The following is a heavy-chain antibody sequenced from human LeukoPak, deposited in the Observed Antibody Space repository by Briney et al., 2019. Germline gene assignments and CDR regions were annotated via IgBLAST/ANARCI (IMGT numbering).Heavy chain of an antibody. CDR3: ATEAVGPLNDAFDI. J-gene: IGHJ3*02. V-gene: IGHV1-2*02. D-gene: IGHD3-16*01. Sequence: GASVKVSCKASGYTFTGYYLHWVRQTPGQGLEWMGWISPNSGGTKYAQEFQGRVTMTRDTSISTAYMELSRLISDDTAVYYCATEAVGPLNDAFDIWGQGTMVTVSS. CDR2: ISPNSGGT. CDR1: GYTFTGYY.